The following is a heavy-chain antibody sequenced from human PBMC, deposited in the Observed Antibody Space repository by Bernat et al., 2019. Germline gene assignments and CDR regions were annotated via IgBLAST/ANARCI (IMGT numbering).Heavy chain of an antibody. Sequence: EVQLVESGGGLVQPGGSLRLFCAVSGFIFSDSYMDWARQAPGKGLEWVGRSRNKADSYATEYAASVKGRFTISRDDSKNSLFLQMNSLKTEDSAVYYCTRALGDWGQGTLVTVSS. CDR1: GFIFSDSY. V-gene: IGHV3-72*01. CDR2: SRNKADSYAT. J-gene: IGHJ4*02. CDR3: TRALGD. D-gene: IGHD3-16*01.